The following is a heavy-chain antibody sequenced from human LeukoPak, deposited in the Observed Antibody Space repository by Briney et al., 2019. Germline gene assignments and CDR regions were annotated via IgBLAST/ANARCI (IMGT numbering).Heavy chain of an antibody. J-gene: IGHJ6*03. D-gene: IGHD3-3*01. CDR3: ARLGTSYYDPPEVSYYYYYMDV. V-gene: IGHV1-18*01. CDR2: VSAYNGNT. CDR1: GYTFTSYG. Sequence: GASVKVSCKASGYTFTSYGISWERQAPGQGLEWMGWVSAYNGNTNYAQKLQGRVTMTTDTSTSTAYMELRSLRSDDTAVYYCARLGTSYYDPPEVSYYYYYMDVWGKGTTVTVSS.